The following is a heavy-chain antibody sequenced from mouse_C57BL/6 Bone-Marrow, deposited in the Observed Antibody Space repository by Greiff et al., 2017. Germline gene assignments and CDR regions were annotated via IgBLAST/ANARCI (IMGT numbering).Heavy chain of an antibody. CDR3: ARVTTVGAY. V-gene: IGHV1-69*01. CDR1: GYTFTSYW. CDR2: IDPSDSYT. J-gene: IGHJ3*01. Sequence: QVQLQQSGAELVMPGASVKLSCKASGYTFTSYWMHWVKQRPGQGLEWIGEIDPSDSYTNYNQKFKGKSTLTVDKSSSTAYMQLSSLTSEDSAVYYCARVTTVGAYWGQGTLVTVSA. D-gene: IGHD1-1*01.